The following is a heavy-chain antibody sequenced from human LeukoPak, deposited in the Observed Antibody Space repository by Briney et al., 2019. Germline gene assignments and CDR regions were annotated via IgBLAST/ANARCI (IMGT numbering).Heavy chain of an antibody. Sequence: GESLKISCKGSGYTFTGYYMHWVRQAPGQGLEWMGWINPNSGGTNYAQKFQGRVTMTRDTSISTAYMELSRLRSDDTAVYYCARDAPLYCSSTSCFDYWGQGTLVTVSS. J-gene: IGHJ4*02. CDR3: ARDAPLYCSSTSCFDY. V-gene: IGHV1-2*02. D-gene: IGHD2-2*01. CDR2: INPNSGGT. CDR1: GYTFTGYY.